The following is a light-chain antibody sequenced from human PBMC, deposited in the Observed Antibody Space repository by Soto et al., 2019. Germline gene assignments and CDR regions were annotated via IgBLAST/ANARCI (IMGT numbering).Light chain of an antibody. CDR3: QQSYSTAWT. CDR2: AAS. CDR1: QSISSY. V-gene: IGKV1-39*01. J-gene: IGKJ1*01. Sequence: DIQMTQSPSSLSASVGDRVTITCRASQSISSYLNGYQQKPGQAPKLLIYAASSLQSGVPSRFSGSGSGTDFTLTISSLQPEDFATYYWQQSYSTAWTFGQGTKVEIK.